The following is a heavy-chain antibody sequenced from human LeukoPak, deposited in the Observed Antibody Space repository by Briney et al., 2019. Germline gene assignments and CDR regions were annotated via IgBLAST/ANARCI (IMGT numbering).Heavy chain of an antibody. CDR3: ARGINKGSATIDYGDCIDY. CDR1: GFTFSSYS. CDR2: ISSSSSYI. D-gene: IGHD4-17*01. V-gene: IGHV3-21*01. J-gene: IGHJ4*02. Sequence: GGSLRLSCAASGFTFSSYSMNWVRQAPGKGLEWVSSISSSSSYIYYADSVKGRFTISRDNAKNSLYLQMNSLRAEDTAVYYCARGINKGSATIDYGDCIDYWGQGTLVTVSS.